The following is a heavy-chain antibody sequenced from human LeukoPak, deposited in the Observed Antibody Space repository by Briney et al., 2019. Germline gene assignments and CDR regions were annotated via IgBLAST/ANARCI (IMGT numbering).Heavy chain of an antibody. J-gene: IGHJ6*03. CDR2: INHSGST. V-gene: IGHV4-34*01. CDR1: GGSFSGYY. CDR3: ARGLLYCTNGVCYREGYYYYYYYMDV. D-gene: IGHD2-8*01. Sequence: RPSETLSLTCAVYGGSFSGYYWSWIRQPPGKGLEWIGEINHSGSTNYNPSLKSRVTISVDTSKNQFSLKLSSVTTADTAVYYCARGLLYCTNGVCYREGYYYYYYYMDVWGKGTTVTVSS.